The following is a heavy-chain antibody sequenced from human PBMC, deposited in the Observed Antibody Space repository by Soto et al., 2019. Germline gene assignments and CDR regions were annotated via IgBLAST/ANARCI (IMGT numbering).Heavy chain of an antibody. CDR1: GGSISSYY. V-gene: IGHV4-59*01. CDR2: IYYSGST. D-gene: IGHD3-22*01. CDR3: TSDSYSTMIIVRFDY. Sequence: PSETLSLTCTVSGGSISSYYWSWIRQPPGKGLEWIGYIYYSGSTNYNPSLKSRVTISVDTSKNQFSLKLSSVTAEDTAVYYCTSDSYSTMIIVRFDYWGHGTLVTVSS. J-gene: IGHJ4*01.